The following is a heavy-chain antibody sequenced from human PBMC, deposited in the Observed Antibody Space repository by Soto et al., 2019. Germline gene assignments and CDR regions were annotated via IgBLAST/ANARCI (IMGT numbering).Heavy chain of an antibody. Sequence: QVQLQESGPGLVKPSETLSLSCTVSGGSISSYYWSWIRQPPGKGMEWIGYVHHSWGSTYNPSLQIRVAISLDTSKSQFSLKLTSVTATDTAVYYCARQGCGALHGLVDVWGQGTTVTVSS. CDR2: VHHSWGS. CDR3: ARQGCGALHGLVDV. CDR1: GGSISSYY. J-gene: IGHJ6*02. D-gene: IGHD1-26*01. V-gene: IGHV4-59*08.